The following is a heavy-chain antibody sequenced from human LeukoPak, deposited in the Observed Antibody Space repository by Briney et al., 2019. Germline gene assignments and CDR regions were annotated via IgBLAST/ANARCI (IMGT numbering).Heavy chain of an antibody. CDR3: ARDSYYYGSGSYKTSYYMDV. CDR2: ISSSGSTI. Sequence: GGSLRLSCAASGFTFSSYEMNWVRQAPGKGLAWVSYISSSGSTIYYADSVKGRFTISRDNAKNSLYLQMNSLRAEDTAVYYCARDSYYYGSGSYKTSYYMDVWGKGTTVTVSS. D-gene: IGHD3-10*01. CDR1: GFTFSSYE. J-gene: IGHJ6*03. V-gene: IGHV3-48*03.